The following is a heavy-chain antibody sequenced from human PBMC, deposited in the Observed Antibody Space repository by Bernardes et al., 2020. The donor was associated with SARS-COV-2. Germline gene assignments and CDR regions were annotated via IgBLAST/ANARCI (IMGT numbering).Heavy chain of an antibody. CDR3: ARVWTLTRYDYVWGSYRYPYFDY. J-gene: IGHJ4*02. Sequence: SETLSLTCAVSGYSISSGYYWGCILQPPGKGLEWIGSIYHSGSTYYNPSLKSRVTISVDTSKNQFSLKLSSVTAADTAVYYCARVWTLTRYDYVWGSYRYPYFDYWGQGTLVTVSS. D-gene: IGHD3-16*02. CDR2: IYHSGST. CDR1: GYSISSGYY. V-gene: IGHV4-38-2*01.